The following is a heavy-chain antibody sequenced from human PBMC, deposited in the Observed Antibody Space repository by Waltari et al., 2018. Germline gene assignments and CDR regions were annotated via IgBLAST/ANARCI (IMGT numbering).Heavy chain of an antibody. Sequence: QVQLQESGPGLVKPSETLSLTCAVSGYSISSGYYWGWIRQPPGKGLGWIWSIHPSGSTYYNPSLKSRVTIIVETAQNPFPLKLSSVTAPDPAVYYRAGGRVVVIAPWPEDYFDYWGQGTLVTVSS. V-gene: IGHV4-38-2*01. D-gene: IGHD2-21*01. CDR2: IHPSGST. J-gene: IGHJ4*02. CDR3: AGGRVVVIAPWPEDYFDY. CDR1: GYSISSGYY.